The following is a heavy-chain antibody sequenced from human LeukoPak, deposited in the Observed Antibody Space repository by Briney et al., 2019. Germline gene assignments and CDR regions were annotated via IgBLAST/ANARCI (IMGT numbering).Heavy chain of an antibody. D-gene: IGHD3-3*01. CDR2: MNPNSGNT. J-gene: IGHJ5*02. CDR3: ARGTVLRFLEWLLQDTGFDP. Sequence: ASVKVSCKASGGSLNSHIFTWVRQAPGQGLEWMGWMNPNSGNTGYAQKFQGRVTMTRNTSISTAYMELSSLRSEDTAVYYCARGTVLRFLEWLLQDTGFDPWGQGTLVTVSS. V-gene: IGHV1-8*02. CDR1: GGSLNSHI.